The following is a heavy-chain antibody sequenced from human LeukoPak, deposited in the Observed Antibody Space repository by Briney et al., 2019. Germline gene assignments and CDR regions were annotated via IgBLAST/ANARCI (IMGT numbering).Heavy chain of an antibody. J-gene: IGHJ3*02. Sequence: SETLSLTCTVSGYSISSGYYWGWIRQPPGKGLEWIGSIYHSGSTYYNPSLKSRVTISVDTSKNQFSLKLSSVTAADTAVYYCARRNDDAFDIWGQGTMVTVSS. D-gene: IGHD1-1*01. CDR2: IYHSGST. CDR3: ARRNDDAFDI. CDR1: GYSISSGYY. V-gene: IGHV4-38-2*02.